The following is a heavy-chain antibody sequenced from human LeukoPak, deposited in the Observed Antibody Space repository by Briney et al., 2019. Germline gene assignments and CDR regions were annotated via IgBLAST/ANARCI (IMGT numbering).Heavy chain of an antibody. CDR2: ISGSGGST. J-gene: IGHJ4*02. Sequence: GGSLRLSCAASGFTFSSYAMSWVRQAPGKGLEWVSAISGSGGSTYYADSVKGRFTISRDNSKNTLYLQMNSLRAEDTAVYYCARDRSGWYGMDYFDYWGQGTLVTVSS. D-gene: IGHD6-19*01. CDR3: ARDRSGWYGMDYFDY. V-gene: IGHV3-23*01. CDR1: GFTFSSYA.